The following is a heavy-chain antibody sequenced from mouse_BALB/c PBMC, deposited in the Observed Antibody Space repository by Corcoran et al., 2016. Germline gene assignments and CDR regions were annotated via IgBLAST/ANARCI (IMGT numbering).Heavy chain of an antibody. CDR2: IYWEDDK. CDR3: ARSPMSTLDY. J-gene: IGHJ2*01. Sequence: VTLNEYGPGILQPSQTLSLTCFYSGFSLSPYGVRVSWIRQPSGKSLGWLTHIYWEDDKRYNPSLKSRLTISKDTSINQVFLKITSVDTPDTATYYCARSPMSTLDYWGQGTTLTVS. D-gene: IGHD2-4*01. V-gene: IGHV8-12*01. CDR1: GFSLSPYGVR.